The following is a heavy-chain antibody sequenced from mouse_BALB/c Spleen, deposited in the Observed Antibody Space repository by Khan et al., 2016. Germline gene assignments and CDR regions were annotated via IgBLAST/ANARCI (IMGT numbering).Heavy chain of an antibody. CDR2: IDPPNDNT. Sequence: VQLQQSGAELVKPGASVKLSCTASGFSIQDTYIHWVRQRPEQGLDWIGRIDPPNDNTKYDPKFQGKATITADTSSNPAYLQLNSLTYEDTAVYYCARMYYGDYWGQDTTLTVSS. D-gene: IGHD1-1*01. V-gene: IGHV14-3*02. CDR3: ARMYYGDY. CDR1: GFSIQDTY. J-gene: IGHJ2*01.